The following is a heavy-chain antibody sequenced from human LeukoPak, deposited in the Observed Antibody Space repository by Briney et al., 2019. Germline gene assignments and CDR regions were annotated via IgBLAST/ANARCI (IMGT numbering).Heavy chain of an antibody. D-gene: IGHD6-13*01. CDR1: GFIFSRYG. Sequence: PGGSLRLSCAASGFIFSRYGMHWVRQAPGKGLEWVAVIWYDGSNKYYGDSVKGRFTISRDNSKNTLYLQMNSLRAEDTAMYYCARNSYSGSYYLDGWGQGSLVTVSS. CDR3: ARNSYSGSYYLDG. V-gene: IGHV3-33*01. J-gene: IGHJ4*02. CDR2: IWYDGSNK.